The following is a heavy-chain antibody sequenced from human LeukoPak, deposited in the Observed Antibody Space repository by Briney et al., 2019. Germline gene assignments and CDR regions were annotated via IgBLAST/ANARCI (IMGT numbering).Heavy chain of an antibody. J-gene: IGHJ4*02. CDR1: GFTFSSYA. CDR3: ANVRYCSSTSCPDY. D-gene: IGHD2-2*01. Sequence: GGSLRLSCAASGFTFSSYAVSWVRQAPGKGLEGVSAISGSGGSTYYADSVKGRFTISRDNSKNTLYLQMNSLRAEDTAVYYCANVRYCSSTSCPDYWGQGTLVTVSS. CDR2: ISGSGGST. V-gene: IGHV3-23*01.